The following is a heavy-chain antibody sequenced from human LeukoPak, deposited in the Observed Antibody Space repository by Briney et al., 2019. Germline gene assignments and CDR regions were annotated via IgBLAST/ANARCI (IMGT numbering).Heavy chain of an antibody. J-gene: IGHJ4*02. CDR3: ARADYGDSVDY. V-gene: IGHV3-7*01. CDR1: GFTFISYW. CDR2: IKQDGHEK. D-gene: IGHD4-17*01. Sequence: GGSLRLXCAASGFTFISYWMTWVRLAPGKGLESVANIKQDGHEKYYVDSVKGRFTISRDNAKNSLYLQMNSLRAEDTAVYYCARADYGDSVDYWGQGTLVTVSS.